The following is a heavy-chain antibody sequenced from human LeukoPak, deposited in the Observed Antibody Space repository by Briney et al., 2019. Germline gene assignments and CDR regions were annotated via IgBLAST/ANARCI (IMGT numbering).Heavy chain of an antibody. CDR2: IYYSGST. CDR1: GGSLGSGDYY. D-gene: IGHD2-2*03. CDR3: ARGLFGYCSSTSCYRWFDP. J-gene: IGHJ5*02. V-gene: IGHV4-30-4*08. Sequence: SETLSLTCTVSGGSLGSGDYYWSWIRQPPGKGLEWIGYIYYSGSTYYNPSLKSRITISVNTSKSQFSLKLSSVTAADTAVYYCARGLFGYCSSTSCYRWFDPWGQGTLVTVSS.